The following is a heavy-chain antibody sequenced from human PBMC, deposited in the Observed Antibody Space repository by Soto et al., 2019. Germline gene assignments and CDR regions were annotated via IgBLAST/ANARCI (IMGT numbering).Heavy chain of an antibody. CDR3: ATVDGLGVVTPFMDY. J-gene: IGHJ4*02. Sequence: NPSETMYLTCTVSGGSISSSRYRWGWVRQPPGKGLEWIGTIYYSGSTHYNPSLKSRVTISVDTSKSQFSLRLNSVTAAGTAVYYCATVDGLGVVTPFMDYWGQGTLVTVSS. V-gene: IGHV4-39*01. D-gene: IGHD3-3*01. CDR1: GGSISSSRYR. CDR2: IYYSGST.